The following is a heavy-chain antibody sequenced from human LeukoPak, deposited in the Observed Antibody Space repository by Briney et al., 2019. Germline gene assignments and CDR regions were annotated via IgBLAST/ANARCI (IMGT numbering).Heavy chain of an antibody. D-gene: IGHD2-2*01. CDR3: ARDIVVVPAAIGARGGYYFDY. CDR2: ISSSSSTI. V-gene: IGHV3-48*01. J-gene: IGHJ4*02. Sequence: GGSLRLSCAASGFTFSSYSMIWVRQAPGKGLEWVSYISSSSSTIYYADSVKGRFTISRDNAKNSLYLQMNSLRAEDTAVYYCARDIVVVPAAIGARGGYYFDYWGQGTLVTVSS. CDR1: GFTFSSYS.